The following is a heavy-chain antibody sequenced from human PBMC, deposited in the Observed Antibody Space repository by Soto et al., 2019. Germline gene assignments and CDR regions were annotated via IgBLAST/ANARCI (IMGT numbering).Heavy chain of an antibody. V-gene: IGHV4-31*03. CDR3: ARLRIATNNYKWFDP. J-gene: IGHJ5*02. CDR2: IYVTGAV. CDR1: GAAPNSGNYY. D-gene: IGHD2-21*01. Sequence: SETLSLTCSVSGAAPNSGNYYWSWVRQVPGKGLEWIGHIYVTGAVDYNPSLRDRITISQDTSERQFSLNLRLVTAADTAVYYCARLRIATNNYKWFDPWGQGTLVTVSS.